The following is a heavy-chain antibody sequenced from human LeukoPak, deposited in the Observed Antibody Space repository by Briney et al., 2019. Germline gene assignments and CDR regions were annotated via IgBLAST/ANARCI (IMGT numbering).Heavy chain of an antibody. CDR2: ISHAGTN. CDR1: GGSITSNSYS. V-gene: IGHV4-39*01. D-gene: IGHD5-18*01. CDR3: ARLRGGVQLWGD. J-gene: IGHJ4*02. Sequence: SETLCLTCTVSGGSITSNSYSWGWIRQPPGKGLQWIVTISHAGTNYYNPSLKSRVTMPVDRSKNQLSLKLTSVTATDTAVYYCARLRGGVQLWGDWGQGPLVTVSS.